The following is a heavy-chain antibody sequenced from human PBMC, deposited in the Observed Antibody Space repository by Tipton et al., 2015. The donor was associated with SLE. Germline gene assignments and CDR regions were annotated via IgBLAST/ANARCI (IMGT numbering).Heavy chain of an antibody. CDR2: VFYSGST. Sequence: TLSLTCTVSGASISSGGFYWTWIRQHPGKALEWIGHVFYSGSTNYNPSLKSRVTMSVDTSNNLFSLKLTSMTAADTAVYYCARGMVTWRGAIVGVDVWGQGTTVNVSS. V-gene: IGHV4-61*08. CDR3: ARGMVTWRGAIVGVDV. D-gene: IGHD2-21*02. CDR1: GASISSGGFY. J-gene: IGHJ6*02.